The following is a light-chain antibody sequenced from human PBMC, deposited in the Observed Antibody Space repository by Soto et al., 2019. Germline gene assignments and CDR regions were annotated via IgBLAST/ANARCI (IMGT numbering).Light chain of an antibody. V-gene: IGKV3D-20*02. Sequence: IVMTQSPATLSVSPGERATLSCRASQSVSSRYLAWYQQKPAQAPRLLIYAASRRAPGIPERFSGSGSGTDFTLTITSLEPEDFAFYYCHQRQRWPRTFGQGTKVDI. CDR2: AAS. CDR3: HQRQRWPRT. J-gene: IGKJ1*01. CDR1: QSVSSRY.